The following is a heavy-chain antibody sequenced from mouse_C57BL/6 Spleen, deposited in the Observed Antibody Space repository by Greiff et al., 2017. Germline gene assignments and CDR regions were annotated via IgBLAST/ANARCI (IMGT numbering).Heavy chain of an antibody. V-gene: IGHV1-15*01. CDR2: IDPETGGT. CDR3: TRRGLRRSAMDY. Sequence: VQLQESGAELVRPGASVTLSCKASGYTFTDYEMHWVKQTPVHGLEWIGAIDPETGGTAYNQKFKGKAILTADKSSSTAYMELRSLTSEDSAVYYCTRRGLRRSAMDYWGQGTSVTVSS. CDR1: GYTFTDYE. D-gene: IGHD2-4*01. J-gene: IGHJ4*01.